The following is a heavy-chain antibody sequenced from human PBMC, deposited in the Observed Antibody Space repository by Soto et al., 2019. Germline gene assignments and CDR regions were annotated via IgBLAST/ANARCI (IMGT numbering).Heavy chain of an antibody. V-gene: IGHV3-30*18. CDR2: ISYDGSNK. D-gene: IGHD6-19*01. CDR3: AKEKLSGWYYFDY. CDR1: GFTFSSYG. Sequence: PGGSLRLSCAASGFTFSSYGMHWVRQAPGKGLEWVAVISYDGSNKYYADSVKGRFTISRDNSKNTLYLQMNSLRAEDTAVYYCAKEKLSGWYYFDYWGQGTLVTVSS. J-gene: IGHJ4*02.